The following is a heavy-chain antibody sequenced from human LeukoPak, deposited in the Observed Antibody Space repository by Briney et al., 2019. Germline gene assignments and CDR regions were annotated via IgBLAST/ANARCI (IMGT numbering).Heavy chain of an antibody. CDR3: AKDSGTSFTRYDYFDY. Sequence: PGGSLRLSCAASGFTFSSYAMSWVRQAPGKGLEWVSDISGSGGRTYYADSGKGRFTISRDNSKNTLYLQMNSLRAEDTAVYYCAKDSGTSFTRYDYFDYWGQGTLVTVSS. V-gene: IGHV3-23*01. D-gene: IGHD1-1*01. CDR2: ISGSGGRT. CDR1: GFTFSSYA. J-gene: IGHJ4*02.